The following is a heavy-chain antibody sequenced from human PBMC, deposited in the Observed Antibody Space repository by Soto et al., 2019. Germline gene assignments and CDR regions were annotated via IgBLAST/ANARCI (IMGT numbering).Heavy chain of an antibody. Sequence: TGESLKISCKGSGYSFTSYWIGWVRQMPGKGLEWMGIIYPGDSDTRYSPSFQGQVTISADKSISTAYLQWSSLKASDTAMYYCARRGEYCSSTSCYSRPWFDPWGQGTLVTVSS. CDR3: ARRGEYCSSTSCYSRPWFDP. J-gene: IGHJ5*02. CDR2: IYPGDSDT. D-gene: IGHD2-2*01. V-gene: IGHV5-51*01. CDR1: GYSFTSYW.